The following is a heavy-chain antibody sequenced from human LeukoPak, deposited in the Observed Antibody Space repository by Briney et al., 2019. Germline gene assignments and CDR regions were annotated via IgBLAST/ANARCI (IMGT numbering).Heavy chain of an antibody. J-gene: IGHJ4*02. CDR1: GFTFSSYG. Sequence: HPGGSLRLSCAASGFTFSSYGMHWVRQAPGKGLEWVAVIWYDGSNKYYADSVKGRFTISRDNSKNTLYLQMNSLRDEDTAVYYCARVRAGYYCDNWGQGTLVTVSS. CDR2: IWYDGSNK. V-gene: IGHV3-33*01. CDR3: ARVRAGYYCDN.